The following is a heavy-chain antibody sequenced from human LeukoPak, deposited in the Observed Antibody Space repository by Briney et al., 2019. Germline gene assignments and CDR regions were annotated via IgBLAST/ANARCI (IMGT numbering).Heavy chain of an antibody. J-gene: IGHJ4*02. D-gene: IGHD2-21*02. CDR3: ARDQGGPGLPLDY. CDR2: ILYDGSNK. CDR1: GFTFSYYA. V-gene: IGHV3-30*04. Sequence: PGRSLRLSCAASGFTFSYYAMHWVRQAPGKGLEWVAVILYDGSNKYYADSVKGRFTISRDNSKNTPYLQMNSLRAEDTAVYYCARDQGGPGLPLDYWGQGTLVTVSS.